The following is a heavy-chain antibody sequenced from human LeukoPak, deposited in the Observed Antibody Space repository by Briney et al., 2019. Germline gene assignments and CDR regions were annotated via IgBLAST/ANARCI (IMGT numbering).Heavy chain of an antibody. D-gene: IGHD3-10*01. V-gene: IGHV4-59*12. Sequence: SETLSLTCTVSGGSISTYYWSWIRQPPGKGLEWIGYIYHSGSTNYNPSLKSRVTISVDTSKNQFSLKLSSVTAADTAVYYCARAGLWFGELWGWFDPWGQGTLVTVSS. CDR3: ARAGLWFGELWGWFDP. J-gene: IGHJ5*02. CDR2: IYHSGST. CDR1: GGSISTYY.